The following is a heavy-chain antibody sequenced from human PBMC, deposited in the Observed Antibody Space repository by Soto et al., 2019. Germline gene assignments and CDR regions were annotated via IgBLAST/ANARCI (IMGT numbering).Heavy chain of an antibody. Sequence: QVQLVESGGGLVKPGGSLRVSCAASGFSFSDYYMSWIRQAPGKGLEWVSYISSSGNTIYHADSVKGRFTISRDNAKNSLNLQMNSLRDEDTAVYYCAGGRTIFTGMDVWGQGTTVTVSS. CDR3: AGGRTIFTGMDV. CDR1: GFSFSDYY. V-gene: IGHV3-11*01. CDR2: ISSSGNTI. J-gene: IGHJ6*02. D-gene: IGHD3-10*02.